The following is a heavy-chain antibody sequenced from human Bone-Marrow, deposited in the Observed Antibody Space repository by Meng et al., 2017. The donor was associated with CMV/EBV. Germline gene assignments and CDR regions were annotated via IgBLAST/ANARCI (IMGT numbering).Heavy chain of an antibody. J-gene: IGHJ6*02. CDR2: ISTNNGNT. CDR3: ARDRFLWGMDV. D-gene: IGHD3-3*01. Sequence: ASVKVSCKASGYTFTGYYMHWVRQAPGQGLEWIGWISTNNGNTKYAQKFQGRVTMTTDTSTSTGYIELTSPRSDDTAVYYCARDRFLWGMDVWGQGTTVTVSS. CDR1: GYTFTGYY. V-gene: IGHV1-18*04.